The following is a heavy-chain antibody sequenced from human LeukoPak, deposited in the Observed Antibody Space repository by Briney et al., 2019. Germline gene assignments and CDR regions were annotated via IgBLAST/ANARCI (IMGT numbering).Heavy chain of an antibody. V-gene: IGHV3-21*01. Sequence: GGSLRLSCAASGFTFSSYSMNWVSQAPGKGLEWVSSISSSSSYIYYADSVKGRFTISRDNAKNSLYLQMNSLRAEDTAAYYCARGGGYCSSTSCYVYDYWGQGTLVTVSS. CDR2: ISSSSSYI. J-gene: IGHJ4*02. D-gene: IGHD2-2*01. CDR1: GFTFSSYS. CDR3: ARGGGYCSSTSCYVYDY.